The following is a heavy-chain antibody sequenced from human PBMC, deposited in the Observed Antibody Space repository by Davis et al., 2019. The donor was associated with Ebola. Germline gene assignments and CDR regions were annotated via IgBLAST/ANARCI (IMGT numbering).Heavy chain of an antibody. D-gene: IGHD6-13*01. J-gene: IGHJ4*02. Sequence: PGGSLRLSCAASGFTFNIFDMHWVRQAPGKGLEWVSYISSSSSNIYYADSVKGRFTISRDNAKNSLYLQMNSLRDEDTAVYYCARDPDPNCCSAAPGRIFDYWGQGTLVTVSS. CDR1: GFTFNIFD. CDR2: ISSSSSNI. CDR3: ARDPDPNCCSAAPGRIFDY. V-gene: IGHV3-48*02.